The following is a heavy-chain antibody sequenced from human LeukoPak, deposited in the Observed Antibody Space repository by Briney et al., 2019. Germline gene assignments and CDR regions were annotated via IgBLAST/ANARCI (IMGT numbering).Heavy chain of an antibody. D-gene: IGHD1-26*01. V-gene: IGHV3-7*01. CDR3: ARSSISSYYED. CDR2: IKQDGSGK. J-gene: IGHJ4*02. CDR1: GFTFSSYW. Sequence: GGSLRLSCAASGFTFSSYWMSWVRQAPGKGLEWVASIKQDGSGKYYVDSVKGRFTISRDSANNSLYLQMNSLRADDTAVYYCARSSISSYYEDWGQGTLVTVSS.